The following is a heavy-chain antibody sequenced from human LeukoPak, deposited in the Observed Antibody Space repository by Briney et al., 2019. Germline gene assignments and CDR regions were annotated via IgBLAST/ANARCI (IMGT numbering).Heavy chain of an antibody. CDR3: ARALYDSSGYSFRRYNWFDP. D-gene: IGHD3-22*01. Sequence: ASVKVSCKASGYTFTSYAMHWVRQAPGQRLEWMGWINAGNGNTKYSQKFQGRVTITRDTSASTAYMELSSLRYEDTAVYYCARALYDSSGYSFRRYNWFDPWGQGTLVTVSS. V-gene: IGHV1-3*01. CDR2: INAGNGNT. J-gene: IGHJ5*02. CDR1: GYTFTSYA.